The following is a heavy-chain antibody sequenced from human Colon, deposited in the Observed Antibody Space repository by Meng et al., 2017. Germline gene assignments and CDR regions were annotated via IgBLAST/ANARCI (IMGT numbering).Heavy chain of an antibody. J-gene: IGHJ4*02. CDR3: ARDHMGSLDY. D-gene: IGHD1-26*01. CDR2: ART. V-gene: IGHV4-61*08. Sequence: VQRKGAGPGRVTRMDTLSPLCSDSGGSVRRAGYQWSWMREPLGKVLEWAGYARTNYNPAIMSRVTISVDTYKNQFCLRLTSVTAEDTAVYCCARDHMGSLDYWGQGILVTVSS. CDR1: GGSVRRAGYQ.